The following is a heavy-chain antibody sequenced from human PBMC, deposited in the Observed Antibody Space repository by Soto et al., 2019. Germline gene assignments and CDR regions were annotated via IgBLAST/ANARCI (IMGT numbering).Heavy chain of an antibody. Sequence: QVQLQESGPGLVKPSETLSLTCTVSGDSISRYYWSWIRQPPGKGLEWIGYLYYSGSTNYNPSLKSRVTISVDTSKTQFSLKLSSVTAADTAVYYCARGHYDILTGYYYMDVWGKGTTVTVSS. V-gene: IGHV4-59*01. J-gene: IGHJ6*03. CDR1: GDSISRYY. D-gene: IGHD3-9*01. CDR2: LYYSGST. CDR3: ARGHYDILTGYYYMDV.